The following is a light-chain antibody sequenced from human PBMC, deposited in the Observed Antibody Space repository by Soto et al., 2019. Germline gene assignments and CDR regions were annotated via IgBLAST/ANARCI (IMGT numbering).Light chain of an antibody. CDR2: GAS. CDR3: QKYNNWPPT. CDR1: QSVSSN. V-gene: IGKV3-15*01. Sequence: EIVMTQSPATLSVSPGERATLSCRASQSVSSNLAWYQQKPGQAPRLLIYGASTRATGIPARFSGSGSGTEFTITIRGLQSEDFAVYYCQKYNNWPPTFGGGTKVEIK. J-gene: IGKJ4*01.